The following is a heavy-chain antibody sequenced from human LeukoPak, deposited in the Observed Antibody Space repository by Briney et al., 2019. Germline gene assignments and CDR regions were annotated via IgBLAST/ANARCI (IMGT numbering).Heavy chain of an antibody. D-gene: IGHD3-22*01. Sequence: PSETLSLTCGAYGESFSGFYWSWIRQPPGKGLEWIGEINHSGSTNYNPSLKSRLTISVDTSKNQFSLKLRSVTAADTAVYYCASTLHYYDSSGYYLYYFDYWGQGTLVTVSS. V-gene: IGHV4-34*01. J-gene: IGHJ4*02. CDR3: ASTLHYYDSSGYYLYYFDY. CDR2: INHSGST. CDR1: GESFSGFY.